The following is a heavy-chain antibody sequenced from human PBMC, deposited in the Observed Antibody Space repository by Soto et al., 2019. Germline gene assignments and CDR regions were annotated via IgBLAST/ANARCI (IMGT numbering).Heavy chain of an antibody. J-gene: IGHJ6*02. CDR1: GFTFSSYA. Sequence: GGSLRLSCAASGFTFSSYAMHWVRQAPGKGLEWVAVISYDGSNKYYADSVKGRFTISRDNAKNSLYLQMNSLRAEDTAVYYCARNRVTTQGGGYYYYGMDVWGQGTTVTVSS. CDR2: ISYDGSNK. D-gene: IGHD4-17*01. CDR3: ARNRVTTQGGGYYYYGMDV. V-gene: IGHV3-30-3*01.